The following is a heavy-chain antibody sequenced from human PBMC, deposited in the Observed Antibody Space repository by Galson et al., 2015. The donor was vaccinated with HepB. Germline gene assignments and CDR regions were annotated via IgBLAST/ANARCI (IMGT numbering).Heavy chain of an antibody. V-gene: IGHV1-18*01. CDR1: GYTFTSYG. J-gene: IGHJ3*02. CDR3: ARDPTYGGNPDDAFDI. D-gene: IGHD4-23*01. CDR2: ISAYNGNT. Sequence: SVKVSCKASGYTFTSYGISWVRQAPGQGLEWMGWISAYNGNTNYAQKLQGRVTMTTDTSTSTAYMELRSLRSDDTAVYYCARDPTYGGNPDDAFDIWGQGTMVTVSS.